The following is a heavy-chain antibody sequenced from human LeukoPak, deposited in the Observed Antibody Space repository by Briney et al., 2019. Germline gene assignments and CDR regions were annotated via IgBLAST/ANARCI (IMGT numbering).Heavy chain of an antibody. J-gene: IGHJ3*01. D-gene: IGHD5-12*01. CDR3: ARDRSGDSCHL. CDR1: GDSISSGNYY. Sequence: SQTLSLTCTVSGDSISSGNYYWTWIRQPAGTGLEWIGRIYTSGNTNYNPSHKSQVTISMDTSKNQFSLSFVLVCAADSGDYDCARDRSGDSCHLWAQDTIDSVSS. V-gene: IGHV4-61*02. CDR2: IYTSGNT.